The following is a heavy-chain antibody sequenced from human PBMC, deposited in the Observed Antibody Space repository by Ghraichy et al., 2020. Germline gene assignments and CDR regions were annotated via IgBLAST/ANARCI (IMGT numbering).Heavy chain of an antibody. V-gene: IGHV3-74*01. D-gene: IGHD2-15*01. J-gene: IGHJ4*02. CDR3: TRIEDPGV. CDR1: GFTFRNYW. CDR2: INRDGSTT. Sequence: GGSLRLSCAASGFTFRNYWMHWVRQVPGKGLVWISNINRDGSTTNYADSVKGRFTISRDNAKNTLYLQMTSLRVKDTAVYYCTRIEDPGVWGQGTLVTVSS.